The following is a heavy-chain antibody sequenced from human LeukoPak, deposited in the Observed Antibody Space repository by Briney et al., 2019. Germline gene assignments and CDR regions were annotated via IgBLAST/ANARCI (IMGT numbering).Heavy chain of an antibody. CDR1: GFTFSSYA. CDR2: LSGSGGTT. Sequence: PGGSLRLSCAASGFTFSSYAMSWVRQAPGKGLEWISALSGSGGTTYYANSVKGRFTISRDNSKNKLYLQMNSLRAEDTAVYYCAKPIRDGSNFFLNAFDIWGQGTMVTVSS. D-gene: IGHD5-24*01. V-gene: IGHV3-23*01. J-gene: IGHJ3*02. CDR3: AKPIRDGSNFFLNAFDI.